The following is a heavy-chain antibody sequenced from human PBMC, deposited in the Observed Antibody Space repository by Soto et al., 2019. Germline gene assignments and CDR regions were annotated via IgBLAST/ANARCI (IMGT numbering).Heavy chain of an antibody. J-gene: IGHJ4*02. CDR3: ARDPVDTAMGANIC. CDR1: GGTFSSYT. CDR2: IIPILGIA. V-gene: IGHV1-69*08. Sequence: QVQLVQSGAEVKKPGSSVKVSCKASGGTFSSYTISWVRQAPGQGREWMGRIIPILGIANYAQKFQGRVTITAYKSTSTAYMELRSLRSEDTAVYYWARDPVDTAMGANICWGQGTLVTVSS. D-gene: IGHD5-18*01.